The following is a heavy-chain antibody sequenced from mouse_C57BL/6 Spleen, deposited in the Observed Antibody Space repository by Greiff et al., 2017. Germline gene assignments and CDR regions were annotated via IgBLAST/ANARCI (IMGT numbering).Heavy chain of an antibody. CDR2: INPSTGGT. CDR3: ARSGYDYDGAFDY. D-gene: IGHD2-4*01. Sequence: EVKLVESGPELVKPGASVKISCKASGYSFTGYYMNWVKQSPEKSLEWIGEINPSTGGTTYNQKFKAKATLTVDKSSSTAYMQLKSLTSEDSAVYYCARSGYDYDGAFDYWGQGTTLTVSS. CDR1: GYSFTGYY. V-gene: IGHV1-42*01. J-gene: IGHJ2*01.